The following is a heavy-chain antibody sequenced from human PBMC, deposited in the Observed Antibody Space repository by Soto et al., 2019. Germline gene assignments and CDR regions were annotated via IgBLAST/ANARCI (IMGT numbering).Heavy chain of an antibody. CDR3: ASLKKDYYDSSGYYAFDY. Sequence: TLSLTCTVSGGSVNIGTYYWSWIRQRPGEGLEWIGYTFYSGSTYYNPFLNSRVTISLDISNNQFSLELTSVTAADTAVYFCASLKKDYYDSSGYYAFDYWGQGTLVTVSS. V-gene: IGHV4-31*03. CDR1: GGSVNIGTYY. CDR2: TFYSGST. J-gene: IGHJ4*02. D-gene: IGHD3-22*01.